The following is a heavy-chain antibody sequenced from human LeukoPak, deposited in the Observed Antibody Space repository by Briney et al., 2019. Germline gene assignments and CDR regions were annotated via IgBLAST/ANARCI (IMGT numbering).Heavy chain of an antibody. J-gene: IGHJ4*02. V-gene: IGHV1-8*02. CDR2: MNPNSGNT. D-gene: IGHD3-22*01. Sequence: ASVKVSCKASGYTFTGYYVHWVRQAPGQGLEWMGWMNPNSGNTGYAQKFQGRVTTTRDTSTSTVYMELSSLRSEDTAVYYCARGGSNYYDSSGYFDYWGQGTLVTVSS. CDR3: ARGGSNYYDSSGYFDY. CDR1: GYTFTGYY.